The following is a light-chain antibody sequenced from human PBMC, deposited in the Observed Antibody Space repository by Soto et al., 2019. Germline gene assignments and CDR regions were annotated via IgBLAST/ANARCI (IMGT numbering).Light chain of an antibody. V-gene: IGKV1-39*01. CDR3: QQSFVTQYT. J-gene: IGKJ2*01. CDR1: EDIVRY. Sequence: DIQMTQSPSSLSASVGDRVSITCRASEDIVRYLNWYQQKPGKAPKVLIYAASSLQTGVPSRFSGSGSGKVFTLTISSLQPEDFATYYCQQSFVTQYTFGQGTKLEIK. CDR2: AAS.